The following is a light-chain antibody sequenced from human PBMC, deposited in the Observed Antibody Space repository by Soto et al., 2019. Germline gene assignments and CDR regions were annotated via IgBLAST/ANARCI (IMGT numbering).Light chain of an antibody. CDR2: DVS. V-gene: IGLV2-11*01. CDR3: CSYAGRDTLYV. CDR1: STEFGGYNY. J-gene: IGLJ1*01. Sequence: QSALTQPRSVFGSPGQSVTISCTGTSTEFGGYNYVSWYQQHPGKVPKLMLYDVSKRPSGVPDRFSGSKSGNTASLTISGLQAEDEADYYCCSYAGRDTLYVFGSGTKVTVL.